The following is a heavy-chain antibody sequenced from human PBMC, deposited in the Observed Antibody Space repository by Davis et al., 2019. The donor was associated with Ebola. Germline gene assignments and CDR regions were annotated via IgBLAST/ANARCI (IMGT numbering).Heavy chain of an antibody. V-gene: IGHV4-31*11. CDR1: GGSFSGYY. Sequence: PSETLSLTCAVYGGSFSGYYWSWIRQHPGKGLEWIGHIYYSGSTYYNPSLKSRVTISVDTSKNQFSLKLSSVTAADTAVYYCARTPAEAFDIWGQGTMVTVSS. CDR3: ARTPAEAFDI. CDR2: IYYSGST. J-gene: IGHJ3*02.